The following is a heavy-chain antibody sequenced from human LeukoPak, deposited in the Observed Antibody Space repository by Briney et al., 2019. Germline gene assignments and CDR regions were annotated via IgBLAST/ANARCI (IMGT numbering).Heavy chain of an antibody. V-gene: IGHV4-34*01. CDR3: ARGGDTAMVDDAFDI. D-gene: IGHD5-18*01. CDR1: GGSFSGYY. Sequence: PSETLSLTCAVYGGSFSGYYWSWIRQPPGKGLEWIGEINHSGSTNYNPSLKSRVTISVDTSKNQFSLKLSAVTAADTAVYYCARGGDTAMVDDAFDIWGQGTMVTVSS. J-gene: IGHJ3*02. CDR2: INHSGST.